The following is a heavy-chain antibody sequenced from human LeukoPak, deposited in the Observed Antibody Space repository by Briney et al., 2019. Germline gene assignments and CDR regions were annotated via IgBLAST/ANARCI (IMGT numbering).Heavy chain of an antibody. CDR3: AKDFGLNIAALYYMDV. J-gene: IGHJ6*03. CDR1: GFTVSSNY. D-gene: IGHD6-13*01. V-gene: IGHV3-30*18. CDR2: ISYDGSNK. Sequence: GGSLRLSCAASGFTVSSNYMSWVRQAPGKGLEWVAVISYDGSNKYYADSVKGRFTISRDNSKNTLYLQMNSLRAEDTAVYYCAKDFGLNIAALYYMDVWGKGTTVTVSS.